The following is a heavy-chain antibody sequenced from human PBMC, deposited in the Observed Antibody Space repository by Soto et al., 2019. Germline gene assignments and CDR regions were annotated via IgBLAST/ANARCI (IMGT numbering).Heavy chain of an antibody. CDR3: AREARKTTVTTSWFDP. CDR1: GFTFSSYS. J-gene: IGHJ5*02. CDR2: ISSSSSYI. D-gene: IGHD4-4*01. V-gene: IGHV3-21*01. Sequence: GGSLRLSCAASGFTFSSYSMNWVRQAPGKGLEWVSSISSSSSYIYYADSVKGRFTISSDNAKNSPYLQMNSLRAEDTAVYYCAREARKTTVTTSWFDPWGQGTLVTVSS.